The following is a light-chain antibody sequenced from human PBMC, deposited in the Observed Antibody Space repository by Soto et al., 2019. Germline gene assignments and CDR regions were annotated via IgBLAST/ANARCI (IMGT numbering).Light chain of an antibody. V-gene: IGLV2-23*02. J-gene: IGLJ3*02. Sequence: QSVLSQPASVSGSPGQSVTISCTGTSSDIGSYNLVSWYHHRPGQAPKLVIYEVTRRPSVDSNRFSGSKSGNTSSLTIAGLQPDDEGAYYCCSYAGGRTFVVFGGGTKVTVL. CDR3: CSYAGGRTFVV. CDR2: EVT. CDR1: SSDIGSYNL.